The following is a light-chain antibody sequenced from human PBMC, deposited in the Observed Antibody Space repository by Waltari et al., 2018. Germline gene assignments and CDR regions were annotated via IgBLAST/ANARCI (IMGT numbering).Light chain of an antibody. V-gene: IGKV2-29*02. CDR1: QSLLHTDGKTY. Sequence: EIVMTQTPLSLSVTPGEPASISCKSNQSLLHTDGKTYLYWYMHKAGQSPQLLIYEVSTRFSGVPDRFSGSGSGTDFTLKISRVEAEDVAVYYCLQYFGTPRTFGQGTKLEIK. J-gene: IGKJ2*01. CDR2: EVS. CDR3: LQYFGTPRT.